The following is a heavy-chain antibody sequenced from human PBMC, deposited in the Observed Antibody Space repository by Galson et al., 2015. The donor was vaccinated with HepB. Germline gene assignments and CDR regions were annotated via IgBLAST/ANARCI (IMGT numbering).Heavy chain of an antibody. D-gene: IGHD3-16*01. CDR1: GFSLSTTGVS. V-gene: IGHV2-5*04. Sequence: PALVKPTQTLTLTCSFSGFSLSTTGVSVGWIRQPPGKALQWLALIYWNEDERYSPSLRNRRTNTKDTSKNQVVLTMINSDPVDTGTGGGAGGGAGGVVWSEDWYFDFWGRGTVVTVSS. CDR2: IYWNEDE. CDR3: AGGGAGGVVWSEDWYFDF. J-gene: IGHJ2*01.